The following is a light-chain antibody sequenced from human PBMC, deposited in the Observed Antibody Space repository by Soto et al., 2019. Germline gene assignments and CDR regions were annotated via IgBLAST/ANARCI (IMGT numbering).Light chain of an antibody. CDR1: QGLGNTY. V-gene: IGKV2-30*01. CDR2: KVS. J-gene: IGKJ2*01. CDR3: MQATHWPYT. Sequence: DIVLTQSPLSLPVTLGQPASISCRSSQGLGNTYLNWFHQRPGQSPRRLIYKVSNRDSGVPDRFSGSGSGTDVTLKISRVETEDVGHYFCMQATHWPYTFGQGNKLEI.